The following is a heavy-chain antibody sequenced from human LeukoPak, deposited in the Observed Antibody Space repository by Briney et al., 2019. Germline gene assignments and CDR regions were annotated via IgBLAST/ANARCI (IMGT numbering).Heavy chain of an antibody. J-gene: IGHJ6*02. CDR2: IYYSGST. CDR3: ARVCIAAAGTGDYYYGMDV. CDR1: GGSISSYY. Sequence: SETLSLTCTVSGGSISSYYWSWIRQPPGKGLEWIGYIYYSGSTNYNPSLKSRVTISVDTSKNQFSLKLSSVTAADTAVYYCARVCIAAAGTGDYYYGMDVWGQGTTVTVSS. V-gene: IGHV4-59*08. D-gene: IGHD6-13*01.